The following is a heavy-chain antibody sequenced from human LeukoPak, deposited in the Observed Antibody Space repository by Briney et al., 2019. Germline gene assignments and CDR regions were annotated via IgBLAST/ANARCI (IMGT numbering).Heavy chain of an antibody. CDR2: INPNSGGT. J-gene: IGHJ6*02. D-gene: IGHD6-6*01. Sequence: ASVKVSCKASGYTFTGYYMHWVRQAPGQGLEWMGWINPNSGGTNYAQKFQGWVTMTRDTSISTAYMELSRLRSDDTAVYYCARAIAARPLPYYYYGMDVWGQGTTVTVSS. CDR3: ARAIAARPLPYYYYGMDV. V-gene: IGHV1-2*04. CDR1: GYTFTGYY.